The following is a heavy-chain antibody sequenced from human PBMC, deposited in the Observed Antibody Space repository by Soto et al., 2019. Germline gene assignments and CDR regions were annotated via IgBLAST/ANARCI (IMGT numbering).Heavy chain of an antibody. Sequence: QVQLQESGPGLVKPSQTLSLTCTVSGGSISSGGYYWSWIRQHPGKGLEWIGYIYYSGSTYYNPSLKSRVTISVDPSKNQFSRKLSSVTAADTAVYYCARGLWFGELLNYFDYWGQGTLVTVSS. CDR3: ARGLWFGELLNYFDY. CDR1: GGSISSGGYY. CDR2: IYYSGST. J-gene: IGHJ4*02. V-gene: IGHV4-31*03. D-gene: IGHD3-10*01.